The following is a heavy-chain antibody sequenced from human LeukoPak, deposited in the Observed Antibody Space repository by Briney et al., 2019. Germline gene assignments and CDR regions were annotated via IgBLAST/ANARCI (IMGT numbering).Heavy chain of an antibody. D-gene: IGHD2/OR15-2a*01. V-gene: IGHV3-30*04. CDR2: LSYDGTTE. CDR1: GFPFTYYA. Sequence: PGGSLRLSCAASGFPFTYYAMQWVRQAPDKGLEWVASLSYDGTTEHYADSVKGRFTISRDTSKNILYLQMTSLRTEDTAVYYCARDLFVKDLLYYFDSWGPGTLVTVSS. CDR3: ARDLFVKDLLYYFDS. J-gene: IGHJ4*02.